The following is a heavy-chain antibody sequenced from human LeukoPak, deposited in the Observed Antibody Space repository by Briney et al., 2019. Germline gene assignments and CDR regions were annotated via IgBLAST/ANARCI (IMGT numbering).Heavy chain of an antibody. V-gene: IGHV3-7*01. CDR2: IKHDGSEK. D-gene: IGHD1-26*01. J-gene: IGHJ5*02. CDR1: GFSFSTYW. CDR3: AREDPGSYA. Sequence: GGSLRLSCAASGFSFSTYWMSWVRQAPGKGLEWVANIKHDGSEKYYVDSVKGRFTISRDNAKNSLYLQMNSLRAEDTAVYYCAREDPGSYAWGQGTLVTVSS.